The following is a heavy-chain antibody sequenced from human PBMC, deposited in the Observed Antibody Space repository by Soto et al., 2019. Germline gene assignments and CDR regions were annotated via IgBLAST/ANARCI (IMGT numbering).Heavy chain of an antibody. V-gene: IGHV1-2*04. CDR3: ARSGVRGVIGFDY. CDR2: INPNSGGT. D-gene: IGHD3-10*01. Sequence: ASVKVSCKASGYTFTGYYMHCVRQAPGQGLEWMGWINPNSGGTNYAQKFQGWVTMTRDTSISTAYMELSRLRSDDTAVYYCARSGVRGVIGFDYWGQGTLVTVSS. J-gene: IGHJ4*02. CDR1: GYTFTGYY.